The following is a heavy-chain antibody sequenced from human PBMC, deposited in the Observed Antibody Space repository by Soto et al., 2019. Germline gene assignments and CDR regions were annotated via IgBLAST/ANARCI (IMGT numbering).Heavy chain of an antibody. D-gene: IGHD6-13*01. CDR2: INPNSGGT. J-gene: IGHJ4*02. Sequence: GASVKVSCKASGYTFTGYYMHWVRQAPGQELAGMGWINPNSGGTNYAPKFQGRVTMTRDTSISTAYMELSRLRSDDTAVYYCARVSGGVAAETLDYWGQGTLVTVSS. V-gene: IGHV1-2*02. CDR3: ARVSGGVAAETLDY. CDR1: GYTFTGYY.